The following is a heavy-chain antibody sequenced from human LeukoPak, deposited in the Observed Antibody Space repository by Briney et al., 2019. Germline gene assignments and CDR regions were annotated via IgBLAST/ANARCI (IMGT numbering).Heavy chain of an antibody. Sequence: PSETLSLTCTVSGGSISSYYWSWIRQPPGKGLEWIGYIYYSGSTNYNPSLKSRVALSVDTSKNQFSLKLRSVTAADTAVYYCARRLEIETYFDYLGQGTLVSVAS. CDR2: IYYSGST. V-gene: IGHV4-59*08. D-gene: IGHD1-1*01. J-gene: IGHJ4*02. CDR1: GGSISSYY. CDR3: ARRLEIETYFDY.